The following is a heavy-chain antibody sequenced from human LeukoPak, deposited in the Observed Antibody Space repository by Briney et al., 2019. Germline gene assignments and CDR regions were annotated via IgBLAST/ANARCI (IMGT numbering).Heavy chain of an antibody. CDR1: GGSISSYY. Sequence: ETLSLTCTVSGGSISSYYWSWIRQPPGKGLEWIGYIYYSGSTNYNPSLKSRVTISVDTSKNQFSLKLSSVTAADTAVYYCARIGAAAVHFDYWGQGTLVTVSS. J-gene: IGHJ4*02. CDR3: ARIGAAAVHFDY. D-gene: IGHD6-13*01. CDR2: IYYSGST. V-gene: IGHV4-59*01.